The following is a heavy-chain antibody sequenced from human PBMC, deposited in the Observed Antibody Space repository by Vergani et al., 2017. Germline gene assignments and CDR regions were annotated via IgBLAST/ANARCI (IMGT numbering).Heavy chain of an antibody. Sequence: QVQLVESGGGVVQPGRSLRLSCAASGFTFSSYAMHWVRQAPGKGLEWVAVISYDGSNKYYADSVKGRFTISRDNSKSTLYLQMNSMRAEDTAVYYCARDRNQWLRFDYWGQGTLVTVSS. V-gene: IGHV3-30-3*01. CDR2: ISYDGSNK. D-gene: IGHD5-12*01. CDR3: ARDRNQWLRFDY. CDR1: GFTFSSYA. J-gene: IGHJ4*02.